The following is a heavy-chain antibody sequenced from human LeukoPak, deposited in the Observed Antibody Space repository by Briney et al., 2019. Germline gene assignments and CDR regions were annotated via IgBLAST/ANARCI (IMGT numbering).Heavy chain of an antibody. CDR3: ARYRGKTTVSSLDWFDP. D-gene: IGHD4-11*01. J-gene: IGHJ5*02. CDR1: GGSISSYY. Sequence: PSETLSLTCTVSGGSISSYYWSWIRQPPGKGLEWIGYIYYSGSTKYNPSLKSRATISVDTSKNQFSLKLSSVTAADTAVYYCARYRGKTTVSSLDWFDPWGQGTLVTVSS. V-gene: IGHV4-59*01. CDR2: IYYSGST.